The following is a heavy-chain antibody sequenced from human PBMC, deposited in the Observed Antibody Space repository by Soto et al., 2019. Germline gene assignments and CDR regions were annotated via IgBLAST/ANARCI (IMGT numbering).Heavy chain of an antibody. CDR3: ARDLTPIPT. Sequence: PSETLSLTCTVSGGSISSGDYYWSWIRQPPGKGLEWIGYIYYSGSTYYNPSLKCRVTISVDTSKSQFSLKLSSVTAADTAVYYCARDLTPIPTWGQGTLVTVSS. V-gene: IGHV4-30-4*01. J-gene: IGHJ5*02. CDR2: IYYSGST. D-gene: IGHD1-20*01. CDR1: GGSISSGDYY.